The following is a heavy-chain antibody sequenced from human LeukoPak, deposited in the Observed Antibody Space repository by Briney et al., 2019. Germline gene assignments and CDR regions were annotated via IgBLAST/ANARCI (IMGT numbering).Heavy chain of an antibody. V-gene: IGHV4-34*01. CDR1: GGSFSGYY. CDR3: ASGYSPYYFDY. D-gene: IGHD2-21*01. Sequence: SETLSLTCAVYGGSFSGYYWSWIRQPPGKGLEWIGEINHSGSTNYNPSLKSRVTISVDMSKNQFSLKLSSVTAADTAVYYCASGYSPYYFDYWGQGTLVTVSS. CDR2: INHSGST. J-gene: IGHJ4*02.